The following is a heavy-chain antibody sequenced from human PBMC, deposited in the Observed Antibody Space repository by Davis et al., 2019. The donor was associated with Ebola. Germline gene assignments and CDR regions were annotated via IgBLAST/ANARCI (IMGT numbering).Heavy chain of an antibody. V-gene: IGHV4-34*01. J-gene: IGHJ4*02. CDR3: ARWRGYSPRRGRFNY. CDR1: AGSSSRYY. CDR2: INHSGRT. D-gene: IGHD5-12*01. Sequence: MPSETLSLPCAVYAGSSSRYYWSWIRQPPGKGLEWIGEINHSGRTNYNPSLKSRVTISVDTSKNQFSLKLSSVTAADTAVYYCARWRGYSPRRGRFNYWGQGTLVTVSS.